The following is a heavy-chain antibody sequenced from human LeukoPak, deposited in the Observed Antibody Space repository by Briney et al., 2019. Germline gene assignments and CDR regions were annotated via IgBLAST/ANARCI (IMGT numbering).Heavy chain of an antibody. J-gene: IGHJ6*03. Sequence: SETLSLTCTVSGDSISSSSYYWGWIRQPPGKGLEWIGSIFYSGITYHNPSLKSRVTISVDTSKNQFSLKLSSVTAADTAVYYCARVSWFPGTSYYYMDVWGKGTTVTVSS. V-gene: IGHV4-39*07. CDR2: IFYSGIT. D-gene: IGHD1-1*01. CDR1: GDSISSSSYY. CDR3: ARVSWFPGTSYYYMDV.